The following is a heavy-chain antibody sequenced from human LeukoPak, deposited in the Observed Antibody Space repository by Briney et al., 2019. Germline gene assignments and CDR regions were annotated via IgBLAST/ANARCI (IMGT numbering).Heavy chain of an antibody. CDR2: TYYRSKWYN. V-gene: IGHV6-1*01. J-gene: IGHJ4*02. D-gene: IGHD5-24*01. Sequence: SQTLSLTCAISGDSVSSNSAAWNWIRQSPSRGLEWLGRTYYRSKWYNDYAVSVKSRITINPDTSKNQFSLQLNSVTPEDTAVYYCARQADFALVEMATIMFDYWGQGTLVTVSS. CDR1: GDSVSSNSAA. CDR3: ARQADFALVEMATIMFDY.